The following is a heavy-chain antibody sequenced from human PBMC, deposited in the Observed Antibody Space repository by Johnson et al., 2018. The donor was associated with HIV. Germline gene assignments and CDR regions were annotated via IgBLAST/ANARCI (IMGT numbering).Heavy chain of an antibody. CDR3: ARDQTWVTTI. V-gene: IGHV3-64*01. CDR2: ISRDGGST. J-gene: IGHJ3*02. Sequence: VQLVESGGGLVQPGGSLRLSCAASGFTFSSYAMSWVRQAPGKGLEYVSAISRDGGSTYYATSVKGRFSISRDNSTNTLYLQMNSLRAEDTSVYYFARDQTWVTTIWGQGTMVTVSS. CDR1: GFTFSSYA. D-gene: IGHD3-3*01.